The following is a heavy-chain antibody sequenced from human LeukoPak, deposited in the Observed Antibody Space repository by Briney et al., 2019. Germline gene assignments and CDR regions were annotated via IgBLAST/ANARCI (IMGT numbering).Heavy chain of an antibody. J-gene: IGHJ5*02. CDR3: VRVRYCSSTNCHGGWFDP. Sequence: GGSLRLSCAASGFILSSYWMSWVRQAPGKGLEWVSYISPSGGTITYADSVKGRFTISRDNAKNSLYLQMNSLGAEDTAVYYCVRVRYCSSTNCHGGWFDPWGQGTLVTVSS. V-gene: IGHV3-48*04. CDR1: GFILSSYW. CDR2: ISPSGGTI. D-gene: IGHD2-2*01.